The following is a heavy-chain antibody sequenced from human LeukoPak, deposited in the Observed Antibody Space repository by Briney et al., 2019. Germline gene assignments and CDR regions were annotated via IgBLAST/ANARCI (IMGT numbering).Heavy chain of an antibody. J-gene: IGHJ4*02. CDR1: GYTFISYG. Sequence: ASVKVSCKASGYTFISYGISWVRQAPGQGLEWMGWISAYNGNTNYAQKLQGRVTMTTDTSTSTAYMELRSLRSDDTAVYYCARAREGGRYSSSSRVFDYWGQGTLVTVSS. CDR2: ISAYNGNT. D-gene: IGHD6-6*01. V-gene: IGHV1-18*01. CDR3: ARAREGGRYSSSSRVFDY.